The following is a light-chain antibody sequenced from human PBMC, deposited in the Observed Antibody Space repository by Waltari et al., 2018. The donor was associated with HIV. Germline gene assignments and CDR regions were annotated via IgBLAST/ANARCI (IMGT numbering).Light chain of an antibody. V-gene: IGLV2-14*01. CDR2: DVT. CDR1: NSDVRYYNS. J-gene: IGLJ1*01. Sequence: QSALTPPASVSGCPGQSITLSCTETNSDVRYYNSVHWHQQRPGEAPKLIISDVTIRPSGIFNRFSGAKSDSTAFLTISWLRPEDKADDYWHSYTRGTTLNCGFGTGTKVTVL. CDR3: HSYTRGTTLNCG.